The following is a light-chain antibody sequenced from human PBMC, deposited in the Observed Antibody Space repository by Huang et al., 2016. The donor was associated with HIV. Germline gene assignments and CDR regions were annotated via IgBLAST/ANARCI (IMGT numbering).Light chain of an antibody. CDR3: QQRTSWPLT. V-gene: IGKV3-11*01. J-gene: IGKJ4*01. Sequence: DIVLTQSPATLSLSPGERATLACRASQSVSHFLVWYQQKPGQPPRLLIYDASNRATGIPARFSGSGSGTNFTLTISSLEPEDFAVYYCQQRTSWPLTFGGGTKVEVK. CDR2: DAS. CDR1: QSVSHF.